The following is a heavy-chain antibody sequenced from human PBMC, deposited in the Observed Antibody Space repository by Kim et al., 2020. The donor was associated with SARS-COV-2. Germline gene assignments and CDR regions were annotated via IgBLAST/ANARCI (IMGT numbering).Heavy chain of an antibody. CDR2: IGTAGDT. D-gene: IGHD3-10*01. J-gene: IGHJ6*03. CDR1: RFTFSSYD. V-gene: IGHV3-13*01. CDR3: ARADVITMVRANTPYYYYYMDV. Sequence: WGSLRLSCAASRFTFSSYDMHWVRQATGKGLEWVSVIGTAGDTYYPGSVKGRFTISRENAKNSLYLQMNSLRAGDTAVYYCARADVITMVRANTPYYYYYMDVWGKGTTVTVSS.